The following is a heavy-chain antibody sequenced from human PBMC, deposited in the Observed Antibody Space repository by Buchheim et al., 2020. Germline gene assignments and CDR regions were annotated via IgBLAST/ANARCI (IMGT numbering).Heavy chain of an antibody. Sequence: QVQLVESGGGVVQPGRSLRLSCAASGFTFSSYGMHWVRQAPGKGLEWVAVIWYDGSNKYYADSVKGRFTISRDNSKNTLYLQMNSLRAEDTAVYYCAKDARERRDWYFDLWGRGTL. CDR1: GFTFSSYG. V-gene: IGHV3-33*06. CDR3: AKDARERRDWYFDL. D-gene: IGHD1-26*01. CDR2: IWYDGSNK. J-gene: IGHJ2*01.